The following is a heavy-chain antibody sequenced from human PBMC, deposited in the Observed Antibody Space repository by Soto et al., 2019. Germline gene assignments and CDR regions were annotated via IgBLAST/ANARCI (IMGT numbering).Heavy chain of an antibody. CDR1: GGSISRGGYY. CDR2: IYYSGST. CDR3: ARTYCSGGSCYYNWFDP. J-gene: IGHJ5*02. D-gene: IGHD2-15*01. V-gene: IGHV4-31*03. Sequence: QVQLQESGPGLVKPSQTLSLTCTVSGGSISRGGYYWSWIRQHPGKGLEWIGYIYYSGSTYYNPSLKSRVTISVDPSKNQFSLKLSSVTAADTAVYYCARTYCSGGSCYYNWFDPWGQGTLVTVSS.